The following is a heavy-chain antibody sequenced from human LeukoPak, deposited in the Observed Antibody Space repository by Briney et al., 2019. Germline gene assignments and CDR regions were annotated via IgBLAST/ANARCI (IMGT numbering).Heavy chain of an antibody. CDR1: GGSFSGYY. J-gene: IGHJ5*02. CDR2: INHSGST. D-gene: IGHD2-15*01. Sequence: SETLSLTCAAYGGSFSGYYWSWIRQPPGKGLEWIGEINHSGSTNYNPSLKSRVTISVDTSKNQFSLKLSSVTAADPAVYYCARVPPRYCSGGSCYSRSVWFDPWGQGTLVTVSS. CDR3: ARVPPRYCSGGSCYSRSVWFDP. V-gene: IGHV4-34*01.